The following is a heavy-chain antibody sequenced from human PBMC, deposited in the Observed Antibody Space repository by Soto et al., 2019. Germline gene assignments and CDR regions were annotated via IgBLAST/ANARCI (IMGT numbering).Heavy chain of an antibody. D-gene: IGHD3-9*01. CDR3: ARGRDAYYDILTRERGAFDI. Sequence: SETLSLTCTVSGGSISSGDYYWSWIRQPPGKGLEWIGYIYYSGSTYYNPSLKSRVTISVDTSKNQFSLKLSSVTAADTAVYYCARGRDAYYDILTRERGAFDIWGQGTMVTVSS. V-gene: IGHV4-30-4*01. CDR1: GGSISSGDYY. J-gene: IGHJ3*02. CDR2: IYYSGST.